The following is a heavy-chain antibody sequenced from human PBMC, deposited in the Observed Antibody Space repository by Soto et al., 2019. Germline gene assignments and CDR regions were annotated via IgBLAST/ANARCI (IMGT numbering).Heavy chain of an antibody. D-gene: IGHD7-27*01. CDR2: IYSGGST. CDR3: AKTGSVSVPFDY. CDR1: GFTVSSNY. J-gene: IGHJ4*02. V-gene: IGHV3-53*01. Sequence: GGSLRLSCAASGFTVSSNYMSWVRQAPGKGLEWVSVIYSGGSTYYADSVKGRFTISRDNSKNTLYLQMNSLRAEDTAVYYCAKTGSVSVPFDYWGQGTLVTVSS.